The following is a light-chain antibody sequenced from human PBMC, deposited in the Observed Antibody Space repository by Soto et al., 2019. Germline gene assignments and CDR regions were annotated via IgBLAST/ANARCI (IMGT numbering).Light chain of an antibody. Sequence: EIVMTQSPATLSVSPGERATLFCRASQSVRSNLLAWYQLKPGQAPRLLIYGASTRATGVPARFSGSGSGTEFTLSISSLQSEDFAFYYCQQYSSWPLTFGGGNKVEIK. CDR2: GAS. CDR1: QSVRSN. CDR3: QQYSSWPLT. V-gene: IGKV3-15*01. J-gene: IGKJ4*01.